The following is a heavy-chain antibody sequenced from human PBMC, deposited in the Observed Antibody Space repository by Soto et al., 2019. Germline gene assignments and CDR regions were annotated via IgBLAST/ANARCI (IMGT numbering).Heavy chain of an antibody. D-gene: IGHD3-10*01. J-gene: IGHJ6*02. CDR1: GDTFKNCV. CDR3: AAELGFGKLSVV. Sequence: QVQVVQSGVEVRRPGSSVKVSCKASGDTFKNCVISWVRQAPGQGLEWMGGIIPLFGTTDFAQRFQGRLTITTDESKTTACMELSRLTSKDTATYYCAAELGFGKLSVVWGQGTTVIVSS. CDR2: IIPLFGTT. V-gene: IGHV1-69*01.